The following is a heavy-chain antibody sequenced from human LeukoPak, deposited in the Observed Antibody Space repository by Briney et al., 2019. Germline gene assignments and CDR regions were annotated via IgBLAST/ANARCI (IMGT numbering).Heavy chain of an antibody. CDR2: INHSGST. V-gene: IGHV4-34*01. D-gene: IGHD2-15*01. CDR3: AASQDIVVVVAATRWFDP. J-gene: IGHJ5*02. Sequence: SETLSLTCAVYGGSFSGYYWSWIRQPPGKGLEWIGEINHSGSTNYNPSHKSRVTISVDTSKNQFSLKLSSVTAADTAVYYCAASQDIVVVVAATRWFDPWGQGTLVTVSS. CDR1: GGSFSGYY.